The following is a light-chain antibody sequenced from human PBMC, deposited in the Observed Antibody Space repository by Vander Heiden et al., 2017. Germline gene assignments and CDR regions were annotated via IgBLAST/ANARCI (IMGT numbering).Light chain of an antibody. J-gene: IGLJ1*01. CDR3: SSYTSSSPFV. CDR2: DVS. V-gene: IGLV2-14*03. CDR1: SSDVGGSNS. Sequence: QSALTQPASVSASPGQSITLSCTGTSSDVGGSNSVSWYQQHPGNASKLMIYDVSNRPSGVSNRFAGSKSGNTAALTISGRQAEDEADYYCSSYTSSSPFVFGTGTKVTVL.